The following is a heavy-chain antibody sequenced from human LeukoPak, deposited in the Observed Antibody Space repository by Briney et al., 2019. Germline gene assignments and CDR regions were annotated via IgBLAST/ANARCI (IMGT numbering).Heavy chain of an antibody. Sequence: PSETLSLTCTVSGGSVSSADYYWTWIRHPPGKALEWIGYIYHTGSNNYKYSLKSRVTISVDTSKNQFSLKLSSVTAADTAVYYCASGYYDSSGYSPFDYWGQGTLVTVSS. V-gene: IGHV4-61*08. CDR2: IYHTGSN. CDR3: ASGYYDSSGYSPFDY. J-gene: IGHJ4*02. D-gene: IGHD3-22*01. CDR1: GGSVSSADYY.